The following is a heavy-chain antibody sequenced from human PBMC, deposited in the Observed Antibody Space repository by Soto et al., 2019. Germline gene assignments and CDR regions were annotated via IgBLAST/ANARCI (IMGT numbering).Heavy chain of an antibody. J-gene: IGHJ4*02. V-gene: IGHV3-33*01. CDR2: IYYDGSNK. D-gene: IGHD4-17*01. CDR3: ARVGGTVTSDY. CDR1: GFAFSAYG. Sequence: QVQLVESGGGVVQPGRSLRLSCAASGFAFSAYGMHWVRQAPGKGLEWVALIYYDGSNKYYADSVKGRFTISRDNSKNPLYLQMSSLRAEDTALYYGARVGGTVTSDYWGQGTLVTVSS.